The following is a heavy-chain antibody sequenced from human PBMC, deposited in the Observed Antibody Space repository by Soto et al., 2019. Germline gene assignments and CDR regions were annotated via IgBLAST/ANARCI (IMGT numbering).Heavy chain of an antibody. Sequence: GESLKISCKGSGYSFTSYWISWVRQMPGKGLEWMGRIDPSDSYTNYSPSFHGHVTISADKSISTAYLQRSSLKAPDTALKYCAVTGRRQWPKSGDYWGQRTLVTVSS. CDR2: IDPSDSYT. J-gene: IGHJ4*02. CDR1: GYSFTSYW. V-gene: IGHV5-10-1*01. D-gene: IGHD6-19*01. CDR3: AVTGRRQWPKSGDY.